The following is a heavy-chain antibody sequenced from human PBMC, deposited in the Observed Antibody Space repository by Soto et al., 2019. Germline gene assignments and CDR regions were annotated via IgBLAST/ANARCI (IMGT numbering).Heavy chain of an antibody. J-gene: IGHJ5*01. CDR3: ARQIYQLPHNWFDP. CDR1: GGSIGSYY. D-gene: IGHD2-2*01. CDR2: IYYSGST. V-gene: IGHV4-59*08. Sequence: PSETLCLTYTVSGGSIGSYYWSWIRQPPGKGLEWIGYIYYSGSTNYNPSLKSRVTISVDTSKNQFSLKLSSVTAADTAVYYCARQIYQLPHNWFDPWGQGTTVTVSS.